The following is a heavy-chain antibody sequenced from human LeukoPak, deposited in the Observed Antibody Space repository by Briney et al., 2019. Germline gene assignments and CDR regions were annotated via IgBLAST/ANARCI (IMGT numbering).Heavy chain of an antibody. V-gene: IGHV3-48*01. J-gene: IGHJ4*02. CDR1: GFTFSASG. CDR2: IPGGSGTI. CDR3: AREGPDY. Sequence: GGSLRLSCAVSGFTFSASGMNWVRQAPGKGLEWVSYIPGGSGTIYYADSVRGRFTISRDNAKNSLYLQMNGLRAEDTAVYYCAREGPDYWGQGTLVTVSS.